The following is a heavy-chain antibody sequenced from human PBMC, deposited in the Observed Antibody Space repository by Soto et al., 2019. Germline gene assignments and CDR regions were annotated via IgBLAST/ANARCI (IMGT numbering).Heavy chain of an antibody. J-gene: IGHJ6*02. Sequence: GGSLRLSCAASGFTFSSYGMHWVRQAPGKGLEWVAVISYDGSNKYYADSVRGRFTISRDNSKNTLYLLMNSLRAEDTAVYYCAKAPGYYYYYYGMDVWGLGTTGTFSS. CDR3: AKAPGYYYYYYGMDV. CDR2: ISYDGSNK. V-gene: IGHV3-30*18. CDR1: GFTFSSYG.